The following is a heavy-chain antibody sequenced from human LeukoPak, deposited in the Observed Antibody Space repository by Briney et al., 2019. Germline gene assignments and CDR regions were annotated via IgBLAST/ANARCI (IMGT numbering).Heavy chain of an antibody. CDR2: IKQDGSEK. V-gene: IGHV3-7*01. J-gene: IGHJ4*02. CDR1: GFTFSSYW. CDR3: ARVGGSKACDY. Sequence: GGSLRLSCAASGFTFSSYWMSWVRQAPGKGLEWVANIKQDGSEKYYVDSVKGRFTISRDNAKSSLYLQMNSLRAEDTAVYYCARVGGSKACDYWGQGTLVTVSS.